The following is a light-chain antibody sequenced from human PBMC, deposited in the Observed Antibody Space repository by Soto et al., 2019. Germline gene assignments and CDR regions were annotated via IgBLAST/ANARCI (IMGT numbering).Light chain of an antibody. Sequence: EIVLTQSPGTLSLSPGERATLSCRASQSVSSSYLSWYQQKPGQAPRLLIYGASNRATGIPDRFSGSESGTDFTLTISRLEPEDFALYYCQQYGSSPLTFGGGTKVEIK. CDR2: GAS. CDR1: QSVSSSY. J-gene: IGKJ4*01. CDR3: QQYGSSPLT. V-gene: IGKV3-20*01.